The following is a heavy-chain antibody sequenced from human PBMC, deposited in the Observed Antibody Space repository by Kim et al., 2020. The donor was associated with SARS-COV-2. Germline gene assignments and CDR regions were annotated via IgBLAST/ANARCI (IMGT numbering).Heavy chain of an antibody. CDR1: GFTVSSNY. CDR3: AREDPAPDGDNYS. V-gene: IGHV3-66*01. CDR2: INSGGGT. J-gene: IGHJ4*02. D-gene: IGHD1-1*01. Sequence: GGSLRLSCAASGFTVSSNYMNWVRQAPGKGLEWVSVINSGGGTEYADSVRGRFTISRDNAKNTVYLQMNILRAEDTAVYYCAREDPAPDGDNYSWGQGTPVTVSS.